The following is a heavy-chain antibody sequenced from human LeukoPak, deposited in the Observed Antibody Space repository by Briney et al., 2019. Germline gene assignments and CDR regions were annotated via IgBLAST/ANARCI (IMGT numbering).Heavy chain of an antibody. CDR3: AKVSSRFLEWEDLDY. CDR1: GFTFSNYA. D-gene: IGHD3-3*01. CDR2: ISGRGDNI. Sequence: GGSLRLSCAASGFTFSNYAMNWVRQAPGKGLEWISTISGRGDNIYYADSVKGRFTISRDNSKNTLSLQMNSLRAEDTAVYYCAKVSSRFLEWEDLDYWGQGTLVTVSS. J-gene: IGHJ4*02. V-gene: IGHV3-23*01.